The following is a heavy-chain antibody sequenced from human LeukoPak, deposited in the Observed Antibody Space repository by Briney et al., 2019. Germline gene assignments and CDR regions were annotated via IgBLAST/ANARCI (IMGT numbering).Heavy chain of an antibody. CDR3: ARATGTFSEWSLDY. V-gene: IGHV3-30*02. D-gene: IGHD3-3*01. J-gene: IGHJ4*02. CDR1: GFALRSYG. Sequence: GGSLRLSCAASGFALRSYGVHWVRQTPGKGLEWVAFIRYDGSDRYYGDSVKGRFTISRDISSSTLYLQMNNLRGGDTAVYYCARATGTFSEWSLDYWGQGTLVTVSS. CDR2: IRYDGSDR.